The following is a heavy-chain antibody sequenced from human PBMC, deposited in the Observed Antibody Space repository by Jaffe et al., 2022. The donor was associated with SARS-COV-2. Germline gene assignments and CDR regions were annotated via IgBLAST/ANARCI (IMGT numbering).Heavy chain of an antibody. CDR2: IRSKAYGGTT. Sequence: EVQLVESGGGLVKPGRSLRLSCTASGFTFGDYAMSWFRQAPGKGLEWVGFIRSKAYGGTTEYAASVKGRFTISRDDSKSIAYLQMNSLKTEDTAVYYCTTGLTIFPSKEADPWGQGTLVTVSS. V-gene: IGHV3-49*05. D-gene: IGHD3-9*01. J-gene: IGHJ5*02. CDR3: TTGLTIFPSKEADP. CDR1: GFTFGDYA.